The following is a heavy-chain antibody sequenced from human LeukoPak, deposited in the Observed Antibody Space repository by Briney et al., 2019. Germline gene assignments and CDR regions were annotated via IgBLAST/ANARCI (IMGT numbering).Heavy chain of an antibody. CDR3: ARLGIAVAGNRAFDI. D-gene: IGHD6-19*01. CDR1: GGSISSNNYY. J-gene: IGHJ3*02. CDR2: IYYSGST. V-gene: IGHV4-39*01. Sequence: SETLSLTCTVSGGSISSNNYYWGWIRQPPGKGLEWIGSIYYSGSTYYNPSLKSRVIISVDTPKNQFSLKLSSVTAADTAVYYCARLGIAVAGNRAFDIWGQGTMVTVSS.